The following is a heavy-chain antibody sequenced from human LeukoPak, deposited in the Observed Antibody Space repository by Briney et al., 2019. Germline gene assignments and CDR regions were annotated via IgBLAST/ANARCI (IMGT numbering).Heavy chain of an antibody. D-gene: IGHD2-15*01. V-gene: IGHV4-39*01. CDR2: IYYSGST. CDR1: GGSISSSSYY. Sequence: SETLSLTCTVSGGSISSSSYYWGRIRRPPGKGLEWIGSIYYSGSTYYNPSLKSRVTISVDTSKNQFSPKLSSVTAADTAVYYCASQWYYFDYWGQGTLVTVSS. CDR3: ASQWYYFDY. J-gene: IGHJ4*02.